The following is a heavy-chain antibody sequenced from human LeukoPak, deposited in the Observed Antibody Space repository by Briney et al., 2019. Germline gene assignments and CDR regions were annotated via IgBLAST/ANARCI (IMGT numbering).Heavy chain of an antibody. CDR3: ARPTSPLELHFYYYMDV. V-gene: IGHV3-48*04. Sequence: PGGSLRLSCAASGFTFSSYSMNWVRQAPGKGLEWVSYISSSSSTIYYADSVKGRFTISRDNAKNSLYLQMNSLRAEDTAVYYCARPTSPLELHFYYYMDVWGKGTTVTVSS. J-gene: IGHJ6*03. D-gene: IGHD1-7*01. CDR2: ISSSSSTI. CDR1: GFTFSSYS.